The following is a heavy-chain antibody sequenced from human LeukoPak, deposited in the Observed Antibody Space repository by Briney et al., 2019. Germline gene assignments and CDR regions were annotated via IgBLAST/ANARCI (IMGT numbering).Heavy chain of an antibody. CDR1: GFSFSSYY. CDR2: IKPDRSST. CDR3: VAYNWNSPDY. Sequence: GGSLRLSCAASGFSFSSYYMYWVRQAPEKGLVWVSSIKPDRSSTAYADSVKGPFTISTDNAKNTLDLKLNSLRSEDAAVYYWVAYNWNSPDYWGQGTLVTVSS. D-gene: IGHD1-7*01. V-gene: IGHV3-74*01. J-gene: IGHJ4*02.